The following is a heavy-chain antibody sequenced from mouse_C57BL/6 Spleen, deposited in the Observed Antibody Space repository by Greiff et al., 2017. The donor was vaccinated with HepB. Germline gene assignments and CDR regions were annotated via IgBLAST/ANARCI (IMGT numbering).Heavy chain of an antibody. V-gene: IGHV1-50*01. Sequence: QVQLQQSGAELVKPGASVKLSCKASGYTFTSYWMQWVKQRPGQGLEWIGEIDPSDSYTNYNQKFKGKATLTVDTSSSTAYMQLSSLTSEDSAVYYCARGGSGYDYFDYWGQGTTLTVSS. D-gene: IGHD3-2*02. J-gene: IGHJ2*01. CDR1: GYTFTSYW. CDR3: ARGGSGYDYFDY. CDR2: IDPSDSYT.